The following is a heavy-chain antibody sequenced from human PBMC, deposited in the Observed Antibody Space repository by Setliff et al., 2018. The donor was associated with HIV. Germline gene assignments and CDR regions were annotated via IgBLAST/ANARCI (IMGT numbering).Heavy chain of an antibody. CDR1: GSGFTFSSYS. V-gene: IGHV3-48*01. D-gene: IGHD3-16*01. Sequence: SLRLSCAASGSGFTFSSYSMNWVRQAPGKGLEWVSYISSTSSTIYYANSVKGRFTISRDDAKNSLYLQMNSLRAEDTAVYYCARGGANPSWFDSWGQGTLVTVSS. J-gene: IGHJ5*01. CDR3: ARGGANPSWFDS. CDR2: ISSTSSTI.